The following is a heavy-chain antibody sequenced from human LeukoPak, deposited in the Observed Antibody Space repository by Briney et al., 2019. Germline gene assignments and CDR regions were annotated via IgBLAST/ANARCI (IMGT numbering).Heavy chain of an antibody. CDR3: ARDFELSH. J-gene: IGHJ4*02. D-gene: IGHD3-16*02. CDR2: IWYDGSSK. V-gene: IGHV3-33*01. CDR1: GFTFSSYG. Sequence: GGSLRLSCAASGFTFSSYGMRWVRQAPGKGLEWVALIWYDGSSKHYADSVRGRFTISRDNSKNTLYLQMNSLRAEDTAVYYCARDFELSHWGQGTLVTVSS.